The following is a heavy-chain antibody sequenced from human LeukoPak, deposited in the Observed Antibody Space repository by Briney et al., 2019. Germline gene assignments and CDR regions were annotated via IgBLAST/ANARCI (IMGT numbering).Heavy chain of an antibody. J-gene: IGHJ5*02. Sequence: GESLKISCEGSGYSFTSYWIGWVRQMPGKGLEWMGIIYPGDSDTRYSPSFQGQVTISADKSISTAYLQWSSLKASDTAMYYCATQLGYCSSTSCYSVWFDPWGQGTLVTVSS. D-gene: IGHD2-2*01. CDR3: ATQLGYCSSTSCYSVWFDP. CDR2: IYPGDSDT. V-gene: IGHV5-51*01. CDR1: GYSFTSYW.